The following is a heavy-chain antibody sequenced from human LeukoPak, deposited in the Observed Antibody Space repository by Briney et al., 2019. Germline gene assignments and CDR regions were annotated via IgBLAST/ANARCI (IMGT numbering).Heavy chain of an antibody. CDR2: ISGSGGST. D-gene: IGHD5-18*01. V-gene: IGHV3-23*01. Sequence: GGSLRLSCAASGSTFSSYAMSWVRQAPGKGLEWVSAISGSGGSTYYADSVKGRFTISRDNSKNTLYLQMNSLRAEDTAVYYCAKVQGGIQLWLTQSWFDPWGQGTLVTVSS. CDR1: GSTFSSYA. J-gene: IGHJ5*02. CDR3: AKVQGGIQLWLTQSWFDP.